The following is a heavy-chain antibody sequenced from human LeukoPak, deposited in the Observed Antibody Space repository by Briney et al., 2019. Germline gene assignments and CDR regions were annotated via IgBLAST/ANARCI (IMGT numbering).Heavy chain of an antibody. CDR3: ARDIHDSSGYYYDY. CDR1: GFTFSGYT. V-gene: IGHV3-23*01. J-gene: IGHJ4*02. D-gene: IGHD3-22*01. Sequence: GGSLRLSCVASGFTFSGYTMSWVRQAPGKGPEWISAVSARGDKTYYADSVKGRFTVSGDNSKDTLFLQMISLRAEDTALYYCARDIHDSSGYYYDYWGQGTLVTVSP. CDR2: VSARGDKT.